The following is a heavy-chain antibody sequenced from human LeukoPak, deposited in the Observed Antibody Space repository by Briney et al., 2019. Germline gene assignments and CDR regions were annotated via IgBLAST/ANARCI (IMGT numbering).Heavy chain of an antibody. J-gene: IGHJ6*02. CDR2: VYYSGST. CDR1: GGSISSYY. CDR3: ARARGSGSPSYYYGMDV. V-gene: IGHV4-59*01. D-gene: IGHD3-10*01. Sequence: SETLSLTCTVSGGSISSYYWSWIRQPPGKGLEWLGYVYYSGSTNYNPSLKSRVTISVDTSKNQFSLKLSSVTAADTAVYYCARARGSGSPSYYYGMDVWGQGTTVTVSS.